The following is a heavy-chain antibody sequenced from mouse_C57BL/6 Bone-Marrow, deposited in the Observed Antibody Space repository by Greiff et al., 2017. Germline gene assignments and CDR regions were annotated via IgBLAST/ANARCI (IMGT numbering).Heavy chain of an antibody. CDR2: IYPGDGDT. CDR3: ARSAYYGSSYGYFDV. D-gene: IGHD1-1*01. CDR1: GYAFSSSW. V-gene: IGHV1-82*01. Sequence: VQLQQSGPELVKPGASVKISCKASGYAFSSSWMNWVKQRPGKGLEWIGRIYPGDGDTNYNGKFKGKATLTADKSSSTAYMQLSSLTSEDSAVYFCARSAYYGSSYGYFDVWGTGTTVTASS. J-gene: IGHJ1*03.